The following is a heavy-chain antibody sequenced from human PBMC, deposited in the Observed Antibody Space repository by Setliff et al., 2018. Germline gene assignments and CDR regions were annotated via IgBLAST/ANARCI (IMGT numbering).Heavy chain of an antibody. D-gene: IGHD3-10*01. CDR2: IWYDGSDI. V-gene: IGHV3-33*01. CDR3: ARASRFGTVVYKGDYYMDV. CDR1: GFTFSSYG. Sequence: GGSLRLSCVASGFTFSSYGMHWVRQAPGKGLEWVAVIWYDGSDIYYADSVKGRFTISRDNSKNTLYLQMNSLRAEDTAVYYCARASRFGTVVYKGDYYMDVWGKGTTVTVSS. J-gene: IGHJ6*03.